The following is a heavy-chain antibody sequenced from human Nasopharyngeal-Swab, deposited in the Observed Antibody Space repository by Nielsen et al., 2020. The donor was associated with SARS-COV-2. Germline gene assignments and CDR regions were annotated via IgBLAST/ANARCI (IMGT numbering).Heavy chain of an antibody. CDR2: ISYDGSNK. J-gene: IGHJ4*02. CDR1: GFTFSNYA. V-gene: IGHV3-30-3*01. D-gene: IGHD5-12*01. CDR3: ARVDSRSGYDES. Sequence: GESLKISCAASGFTFSNYAMHWVRQAPGKGLEWVAVISYDGSNKNYADSVKGRFTISRDNSKNTLYLQMNSLRAEDTAVYYCARVDSRSGYDESWGQGTLVTVSS.